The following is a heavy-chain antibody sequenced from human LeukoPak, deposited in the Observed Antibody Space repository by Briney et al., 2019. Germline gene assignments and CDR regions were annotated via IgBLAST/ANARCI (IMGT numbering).Heavy chain of an antibody. CDR2: IYYSRST. CDR1: GCSISSSSYY. D-gene: IGHD3-22*01. Sequence: PSETLSLTCTVSGCSISSSSYYWGWIRQPPGQGLEWIGSIYYSRSTYYNPSLKSRVTISVDASKDQLSLKLSSVTAADTAVYYCARDSSGYYYFDYWGQGTLVTVSS. V-gene: IGHV4-39*02. J-gene: IGHJ4*02. CDR3: ARDSSGYYYFDY.